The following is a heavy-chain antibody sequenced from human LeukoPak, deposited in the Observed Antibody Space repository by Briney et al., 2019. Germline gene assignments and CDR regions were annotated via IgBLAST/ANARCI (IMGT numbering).Heavy chain of an antibody. V-gene: IGHV4-59*01. J-gene: IGHJ4*02. CDR3: ARGLATPRY. D-gene: IGHD2-15*01. CDR1: GGSISSYY. Sequence: KPSETLSLTCTVSGGSISSYYWSWIRQPPGKGLEWIGYIYHSCSTNYNPSLKIPVTISLDTSKNQFSLKLSSVTAADTAVYYCARGLATPRYWGPGTLVTVSS. CDR2: IYHSCST.